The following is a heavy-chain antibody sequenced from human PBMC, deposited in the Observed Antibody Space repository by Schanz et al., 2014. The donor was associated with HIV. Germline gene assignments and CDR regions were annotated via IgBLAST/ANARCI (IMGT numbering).Heavy chain of an antibody. D-gene: IGHD3-16*01. V-gene: IGHV3-30*03. Sequence: QVQLVESGGGVVQPGRSLRLSWEASGFTFRSYGMHWVRQGPGKGLEWVAFISYEGSNKYYADSVKGRFTISRDNSKNTLFLQMNSLRGEDTAVYYCARVANWDYYGMDVWGRGTTVTVSS. J-gene: IGHJ6*02. CDR1: GFTFRSYG. CDR3: ARVANWDYYGMDV. CDR2: ISYEGSNK.